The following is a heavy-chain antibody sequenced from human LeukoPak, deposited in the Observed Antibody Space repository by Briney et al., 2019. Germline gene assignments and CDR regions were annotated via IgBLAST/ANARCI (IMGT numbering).Heavy chain of an antibody. V-gene: IGHV3-7*01. CDR1: RFTFSTYW. J-gene: IGHJ4*02. CDR3: ARLEPAWGYFEY. Sequence: GVLRLSCAASRFTFSTYWMSWVRQAPGKGLEWVANIKQDGSETYYVDSVKGRFTISRDNAKNSLYLQMNSLRGEDTAVYYCARLEPAWGYFEYWGQGTLVTVSS. CDR2: IKQDGSET. D-gene: IGHD2-2*01.